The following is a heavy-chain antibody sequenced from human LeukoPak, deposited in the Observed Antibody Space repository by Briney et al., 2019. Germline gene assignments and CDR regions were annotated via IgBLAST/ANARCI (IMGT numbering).Heavy chain of an antibody. CDR2: ISAGGGGT. CDR3: VKTFQYSSNSYDY. Sequence: GGSLRLSCATSGFTFGSHAMSWVRQAPGKGLEWVSSISAGGGGTSYADSVKGRITISRDNSKNTVYLQMNSLRAEDTAVYFCVKTFQYSSNSYDYWGQGTLVTVSS. V-gene: IGHV3-23*01. D-gene: IGHD6-13*01. CDR1: GFTFGSHA. J-gene: IGHJ4*02.